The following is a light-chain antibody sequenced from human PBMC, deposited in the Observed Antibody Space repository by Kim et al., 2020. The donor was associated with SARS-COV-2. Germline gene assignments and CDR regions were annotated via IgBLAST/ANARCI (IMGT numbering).Light chain of an antibody. V-gene: IGLV1-40*01. CDR1: SSNIGAGYE. CDR2: GDI. Sequence: QRVTVSCTGISSNIGAGYEVHWYQQLPGTAPTLLIYGDINRPSGVPDRFSGSKSGTSASLAITALQTEDEADYYCQSYDNSLSGYVFGTGTKVTVL. J-gene: IGLJ1*01. CDR3: QSYDNSLSGYV.